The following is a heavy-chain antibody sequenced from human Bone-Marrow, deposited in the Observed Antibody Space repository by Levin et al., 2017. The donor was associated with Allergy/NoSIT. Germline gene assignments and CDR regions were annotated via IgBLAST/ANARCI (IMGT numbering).Heavy chain of an antibody. D-gene: IGHD3-10*01. CDR3: ARGYYYRSGSYYTPLNY. J-gene: IGHJ4*02. CDR2: IWYEGSNK. Sequence: GGSLRLSCAASGFTFSSYGMHWVRQAPGKGLEWVALIWYEGSNKYYADSVKGRFTISRDNSENTLYLQMKSLRAEDTAVYYCARGYYYRSGSYYTPLNYWGQGTLVTVSS. CDR1: GFTFSSYG. V-gene: IGHV3-33*01.